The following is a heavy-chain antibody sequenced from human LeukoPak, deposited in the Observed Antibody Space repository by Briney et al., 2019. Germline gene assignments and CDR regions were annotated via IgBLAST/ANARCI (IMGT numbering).Heavy chain of an antibody. J-gene: IGHJ6*04. Sequence: GGSLRLSCAASGSTFSSYAMHWVCQAPGKGLEWVAVISYDGSNKYYADSVKGRFTISRDNSKNTLYLQMNSLRAEDTAVYYCARDRAYDPRTRRGYGMDVWGKGTTVTVSS. D-gene: IGHD3-3*01. V-gene: IGHV3-30*04. CDR2: ISYDGSNK. CDR1: GSTFSSYA. CDR3: ARDRAYDPRTRRGYGMDV.